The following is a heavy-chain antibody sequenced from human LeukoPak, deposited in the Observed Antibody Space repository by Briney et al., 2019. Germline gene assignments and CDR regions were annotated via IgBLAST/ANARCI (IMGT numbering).Heavy chain of an antibody. D-gene: IGHD6-19*01. CDR2: ISAYNENT. CDR3: ARDHGKQWPRCNWFDP. CDR1: GYTFTNYG. Sequence: ASVKVSCKASGYTFTNYGISWVRQAPGQGLEWMGWISAYNENTNYAQKFQGRVTMTTDTSTSTAYMELRSLRSDDTAVYYCARDHGKQWPRCNWFDPWGQGTLVTVSS. J-gene: IGHJ5*02. V-gene: IGHV1-18*01.